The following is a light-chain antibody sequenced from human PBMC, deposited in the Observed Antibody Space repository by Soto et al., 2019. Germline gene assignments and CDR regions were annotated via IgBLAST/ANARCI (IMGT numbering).Light chain of an antibody. CDR1: QSVSSN. J-gene: IGKJ1*01. Sequence: EIVMTQSPATLSVSPGERATLSCRASQSVSSNLAWYQQKPGQAPRLLVYGASTRATGIPARFSGSGSGTEFTLTISSLQSEDFAVYYCQQYNNWPPVTFGQGTKVDIK. CDR3: QQYNNWPPVT. V-gene: IGKV3-15*01. CDR2: GAS.